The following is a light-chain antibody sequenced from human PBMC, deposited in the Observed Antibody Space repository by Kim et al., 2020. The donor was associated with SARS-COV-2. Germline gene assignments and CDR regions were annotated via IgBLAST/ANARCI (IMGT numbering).Light chain of an antibody. V-gene: IGLV2-14*03. CDR2: AVS. J-gene: IGLJ1*01. CDR3: SSYTSASTFV. Sequence: GQSLTISCTGTSSDVGAYNYVSWYQQHPNKAPQLIIYAVSNRPSGVSNRFSGSKSVLTASLTISGLQAEDEADYYCSSYTSASTFVFGTGTKVTVL. CDR1: SSDVGAYNY.